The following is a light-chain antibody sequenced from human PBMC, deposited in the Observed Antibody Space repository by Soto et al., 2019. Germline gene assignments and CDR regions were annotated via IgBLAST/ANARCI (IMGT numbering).Light chain of an antibody. V-gene: IGLV2-8*01. CDR2: EVN. Sequence: QSVLTQPPSASGSPGQSVTISCTGTSSDIGGYNFVSWYQQHPGTAPKLIIYEVNKRPSGVPDRLSGSKSGNTASLTVSGLQAEDEADYYCSSYAGSNNLRVFGGGTQLTVL. CDR3: SSYAGSNNLRV. J-gene: IGLJ2*01. CDR1: SSDIGGYNF.